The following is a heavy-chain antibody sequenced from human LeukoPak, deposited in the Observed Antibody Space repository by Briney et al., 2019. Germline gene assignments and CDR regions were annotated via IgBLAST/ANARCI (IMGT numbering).Heavy chain of an antibody. D-gene: IGHD2-21*02. Sequence: GGSLRLSCAASGFTFKNAWVSWVRQAPGKGLEWVGRLKSETDGGTTDYAAPVKGRFTISKDESKNALYLQMNSLKTEDTAVYYCTAEMGACAGDCFEFWGQGTLITVSS. CDR2: LKSETDGGTT. CDR3: TAEMGACAGDCFEF. CDR1: GFTFKNAW. J-gene: IGHJ4*02. V-gene: IGHV3-15*01.